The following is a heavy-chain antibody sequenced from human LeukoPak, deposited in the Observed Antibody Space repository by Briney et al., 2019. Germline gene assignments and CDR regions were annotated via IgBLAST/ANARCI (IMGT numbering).Heavy chain of an antibody. CDR2: IYHSGST. CDR3: ARERASNNHDNWFDP. J-gene: IGHJ5*02. Sequence: KPSETLSLTCAVSGYSISSGYYWGWIRQPPGKGLEWIGSIYHSGSTYYNPSLKSRVTISADKSKNQFFLRLSPVAAADSGVYYCARERASNNHDNWFDPWGQGTLVTVSS. V-gene: IGHV4-38-2*01. CDR1: GYSISSGYY.